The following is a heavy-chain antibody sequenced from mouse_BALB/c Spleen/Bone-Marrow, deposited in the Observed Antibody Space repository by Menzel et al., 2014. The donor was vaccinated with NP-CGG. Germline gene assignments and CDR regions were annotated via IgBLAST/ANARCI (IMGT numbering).Heavy chain of an antibody. CDR3: GRGAYGCAMDY. J-gene: IGHJ4*01. CDR1: GFNIQNTY. Sequence: VQLQQSGAELVKPGASVKLSCTASGFNIQNTYIHWVKQRPEQGLEWIGRIDPANGNTEYDPKFQDKATITADTSSNTAYLQLTSLTSEDTAVYYRGRGAYGCAMDYWGQGTSVTVSA. D-gene: IGHD1-1*01. V-gene: IGHV14-3*02. CDR2: IDPANGNT.